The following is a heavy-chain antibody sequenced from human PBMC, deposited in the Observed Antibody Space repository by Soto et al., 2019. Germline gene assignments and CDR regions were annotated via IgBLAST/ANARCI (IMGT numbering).Heavy chain of an antibody. D-gene: IGHD2-2*01. CDR3: ARDTSFYFDY. J-gene: IGHJ4*02. Sequence: GASVKVSCKASNYTFITYGITWVRPAPGQGLEWVGWITPYNGNTNYGQNFQGRVTMTADTSTSTAYMELRSLTTDDTAVYYCARDTSFYFDYGGQGTRVTVSS. V-gene: IGHV1-18*01. CDR1: NYTFITYG. CDR2: ITPYNGNT.